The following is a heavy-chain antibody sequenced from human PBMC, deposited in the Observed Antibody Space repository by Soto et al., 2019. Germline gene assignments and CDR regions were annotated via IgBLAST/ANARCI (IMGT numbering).Heavy chain of an antibody. CDR1: GFTFSSYA. V-gene: IGHV3-30-3*01. CDR3: ARDRNRRAVAHSAFDY. D-gene: IGHD6-19*01. CDR2: ISYDGSNK. Sequence: GGSLRLSCAASGFTFSSYAMHWVRQAPGKGLEWVAVISYDGSNKYYADSVKGRFTISRDNSKNTLYLQMNSLRAEDTAVYYCARDRNRRAVAHSAFDYWGQGTLVTVSS. J-gene: IGHJ4*02.